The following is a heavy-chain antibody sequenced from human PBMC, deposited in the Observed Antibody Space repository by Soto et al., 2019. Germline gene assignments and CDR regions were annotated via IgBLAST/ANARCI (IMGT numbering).Heavy chain of an antibody. CDR1: GFTFDSYA. CDR2: ITWNSGSV. V-gene: IGHV3-9*01. J-gene: IGHJ4*02. Sequence: EVQLVESGGGLVQPGRSLRLSCAASGFTFDSYAMHWVRQAPGKGLEWVSGITWNSGSVFYADSVKGRFTISRDSAKNVLYLQMNSLRAEDTALYYCTRAASPHYSGSASFYHTQASYDFDYRGQGALVTVSS. D-gene: IGHD3-10*01. CDR3: TRAASPHYSGSASFYHTQASYDFDY.